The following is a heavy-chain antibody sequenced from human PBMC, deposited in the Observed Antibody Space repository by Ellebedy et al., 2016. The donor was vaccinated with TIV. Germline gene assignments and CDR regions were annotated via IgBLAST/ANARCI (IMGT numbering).Heavy chain of an antibody. Sequence: SQTLSLTCXISGDSVSSNSAAWNWIRQSPSRGLEWLGRTYYRSKWYNDYAVSVKSRITINPETSKNQFSLQLNSVTPEDTAVYYCARDRENCTNGVCYDGFDGMDVWGQGTTVTVSS. CDR3: ARDRENCTNGVCYDGFDGMDV. D-gene: IGHD2-8*01. CDR1: GDSVSSNSAA. CDR2: TYYRSKWYN. V-gene: IGHV6-1*01. J-gene: IGHJ6*02.